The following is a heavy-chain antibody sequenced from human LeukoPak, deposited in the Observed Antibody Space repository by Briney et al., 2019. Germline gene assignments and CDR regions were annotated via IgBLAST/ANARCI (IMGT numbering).Heavy chain of an antibody. J-gene: IGHJ5*02. D-gene: IGHD6-19*01. Sequence: PSETLSLTCTVSGGSISSYYWSWIRQPPGKGLEWIGYIYYSGSTYYNPSLKSRVTISVDTSKNQFSLKLSSVTAADTAVYYCARHMYSSGWWSWFDPWGQGTLVTVSS. CDR1: GGSISSYY. V-gene: IGHV4-59*08. CDR3: ARHMYSSGWWSWFDP. CDR2: IYYSGST.